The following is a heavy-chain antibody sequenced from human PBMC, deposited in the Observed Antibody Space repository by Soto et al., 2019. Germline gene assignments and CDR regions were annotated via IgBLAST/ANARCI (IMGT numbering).Heavy chain of an antibody. CDR1: GVTFSDYY. CDR3: ARDSSITPRPLDY. Sequence: GGSLRLSCAASGVTFSDYYMSWIRQAPGKGLEWVSYISSTGSYAKYADSVKGRFTISRDNAKNSLYLQMNSLRAEDTAVYYCARDSSITPRPLDYWGQGTPVTVSS. J-gene: IGHJ4*02. CDR2: ISSTGSYA. V-gene: IGHV3-11*06. D-gene: IGHD6-6*01.